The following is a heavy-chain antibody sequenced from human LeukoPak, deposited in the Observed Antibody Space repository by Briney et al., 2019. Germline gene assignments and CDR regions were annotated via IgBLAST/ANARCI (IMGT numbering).Heavy chain of an antibody. CDR1: GGSISSGSYY. Sequence: SETLSLTCTVSGGSISSGSYYWSWIRQPAGKGLELIGRIFTSGRTNYNPSLKSRVTISVDTSKNQFSLKLSSVTAADTAVYYCARRQIAAPFDYWGQGTLVTVSS. CDR3: ARRQIAAPFDY. D-gene: IGHD6-13*01. V-gene: IGHV4-61*02. CDR2: IFTSGRT. J-gene: IGHJ4*02.